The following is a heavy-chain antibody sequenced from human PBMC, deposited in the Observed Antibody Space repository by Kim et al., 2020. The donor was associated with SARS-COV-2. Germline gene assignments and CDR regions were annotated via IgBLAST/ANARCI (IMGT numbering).Heavy chain of an antibody. J-gene: IGHJ5*02. D-gene: IGHD3-9*01. CDR2: ISDSGTT. V-gene: IGHV4-39*02. CDR3: ARRVLRYIEWLSPEYNWFDH. CDR1: GGSVSSLSYH. Sequence: SETLSLTCTVSGGSVSSLSYHWGWIRQPPGKGLEWIATISDSGTTYYNPSLKSRVTMSIDTSKNHFSLRLTSVTAADTAVYYCARRVLRYIEWLSPEYNWFDHWGQGTLVTVSS.